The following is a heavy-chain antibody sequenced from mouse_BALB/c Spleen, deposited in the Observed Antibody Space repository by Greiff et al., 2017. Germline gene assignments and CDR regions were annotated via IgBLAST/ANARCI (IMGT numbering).Heavy chain of an antibody. Sequence: QVQLQQPGAELVKPGASVKLSCKASGYTFTSYWMHWVKQRPGQGLEWIGEINPSNGRTNYNQKFKSKATLTVDKSSSTAYMQLSSLTSEDSAVYYWARDPYYAMDYGGKGTSVTVSS. CDR2: INPSNGRT. V-gene: IGHV1S81*02. CDR3: ARDPYYAMDY. J-gene: IGHJ4*01. CDR1: GYTFTSYW.